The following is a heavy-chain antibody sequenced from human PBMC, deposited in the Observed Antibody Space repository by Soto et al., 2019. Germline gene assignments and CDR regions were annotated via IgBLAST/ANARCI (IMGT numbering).Heavy chain of an antibody. CDR2: IYWDDDK. CDR3: ARLIVVVVAATENWFDP. J-gene: IGHJ5*02. D-gene: IGHD2-15*01. Sequence: QITLKESGPPLVKPTQTLTLTCTFSGFSLSTSGVGVGWIRQPPGKALEWLALIYWDDDKRYSPSLKSRLTITKDTSKNQVVLTMTNMDPVDTATYYCARLIVVVVAATENWFDPWGQGTLVTVSS. CDR1: GFSLSTSGVG. V-gene: IGHV2-5*02.